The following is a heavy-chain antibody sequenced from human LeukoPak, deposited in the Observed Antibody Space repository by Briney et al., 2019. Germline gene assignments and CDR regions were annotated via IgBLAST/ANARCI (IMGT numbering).Heavy chain of an antibody. Sequence: PGGSLRLSCAASGFTFSSYWMSWVRQAPGKGLEWVANIKQDGSEKYYVDSVKGRFTISRDNAKNSLYLQMNSLRAEDTAVYYCARDRGYCSSTSCYYLDYWGQGTLVTVSS. CDR2: IKQDGSEK. CDR1: GFTFSSYW. CDR3: ARDRGYCSSTSCYYLDY. D-gene: IGHD2-2*01. J-gene: IGHJ4*02. V-gene: IGHV3-7*03.